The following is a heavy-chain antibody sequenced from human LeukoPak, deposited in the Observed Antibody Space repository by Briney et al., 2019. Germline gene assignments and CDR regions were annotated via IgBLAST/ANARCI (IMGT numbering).Heavy chain of an antibody. J-gene: IGHJ4*02. CDR3: ARLEGDDILTGYYLPMYYFDY. CDR1: GYSFTSYW. Sequence: GDSLNISGKCSGYSFTSYWFSWVRQLPGKGLEWMEIFDPSDSNTNSNSSFQGHATTSDNTSISTAYLQWSSRKASDTAMYYCARLEGDDILTGYYLPMYYFDYWGQGTLVTVSS. CDR2: FDPSDSNT. D-gene: IGHD3-9*01. V-gene: IGHV5-10-1*01.